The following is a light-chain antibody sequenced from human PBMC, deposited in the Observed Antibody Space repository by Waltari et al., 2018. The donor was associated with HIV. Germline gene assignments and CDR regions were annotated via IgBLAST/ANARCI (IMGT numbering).Light chain of an antibody. CDR3: AAWDDSLRGV. J-gene: IGLJ2*01. Sequence: QSVLTQPPSASGTPGQRVTISCSGSSSNIGSNTVNWYQQLPGTAPKLLIYSNNQRPSGSPDRFSGSKSGTSASLAISGLQSEDEADYYCAAWDDSLRGVFGGGTKLTVL. CDR2: SNN. CDR1: SSNIGSNT. V-gene: IGLV1-44*01.